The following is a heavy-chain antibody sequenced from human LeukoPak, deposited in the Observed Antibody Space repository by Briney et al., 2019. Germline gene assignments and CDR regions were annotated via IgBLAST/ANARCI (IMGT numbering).Heavy chain of an antibody. V-gene: IGHV4-61*02. CDR2: IYTSGST. CDR3: ARDSYYYDSSGYYYYFDY. D-gene: IGHD3-22*01. J-gene: IGHJ4*02. CDR1: GRSISSGSYY. Sequence: PSETLSLTCTVSGRSISSGSYYWSWIRQPAGKGLEWIGRIYTSGSTNYNPSLKSRVTISVDTSKNQFSLKLSSVTAADTAVYYCARDSYYYDSSGYYYYFDYWGQGTLVTVSS.